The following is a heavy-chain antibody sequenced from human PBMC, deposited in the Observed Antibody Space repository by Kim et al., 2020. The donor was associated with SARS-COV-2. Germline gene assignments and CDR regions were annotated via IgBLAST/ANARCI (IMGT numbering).Heavy chain of an antibody. Sequence: GGSLRLSCAASGFTFSDHYMDWVRQAPGKGLEWVGRTRNKANSYTTEYAASGKGRFTISRDDSKNSLYLQMNSLQTEDTAVYDCARERGYDFWSGYVRKTDASDIRTQGTMVTVS. CDR3: ARERGYDFWSGYVRKTDASDI. D-gene: IGHD3-3*01. J-gene: IGHJ3*02. CDR2: TRNKANSYTT. CDR1: GFTFSDHY. V-gene: IGHV3-72*01.